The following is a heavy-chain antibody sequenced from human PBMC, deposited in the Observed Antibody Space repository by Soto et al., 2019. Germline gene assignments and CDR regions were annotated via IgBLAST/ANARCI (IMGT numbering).Heavy chain of an antibody. CDR1: GYSFTSYC. J-gene: IGHJ6*02. V-gene: IGHV5-51*01. D-gene: IGHD6-13*01. CDR3: ARAEYSSRWYNHYYYGMDV. CDR2: IYPGDSDT. Sequence: GESVKISCKGSGYSFTSYCIGWVRQMPWKGLEWMGIIYPGDSDTRYSPSFQGQVTISADKSISTAYLQWSSLKASDTAMYYCARAEYSSRWYNHYYYGMDVWGQGPTITFSS.